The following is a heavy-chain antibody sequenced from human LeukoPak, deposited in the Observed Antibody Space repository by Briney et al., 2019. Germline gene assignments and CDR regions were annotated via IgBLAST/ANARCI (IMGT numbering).Heavy chain of an antibody. CDR2: IYSGDT. V-gene: IGHV3-53*01. CDR1: GFTVSSNS. J-gene: IGHJ4*02. D-gene: IGHD4-23*01. CDR3: ARGGVYGGNPDY. Sequence: PGGSLRLSCTVSGFTVSSNSMSWVRQAPGKGLEWVSFIYSGDTHYSDSVKGRFTISRDNAKNSLYLQMNSLRAEDTAVYYCARGGVYGGNPDYWGQGTLVTVSS.